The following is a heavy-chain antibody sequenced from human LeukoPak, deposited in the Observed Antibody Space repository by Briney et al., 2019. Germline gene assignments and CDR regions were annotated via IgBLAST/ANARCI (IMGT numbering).Heavy chain of an antibody. Sequence: GGSLRLSCAASGFTFSTYSMNWVRQAPGKGLEWVSSISTSSYIYYADSMKGRFTISRDNAKKSLSLQMNSLRVEDTAVYYCVRRESSGFFYYFDHWGQGVLVTVSS. CDR1: GFTFSTYS. CDR3: VRRESSGFFYYFDH. V-gene: IGHV3-21*01. J-gene: IGHJ4*02. CDR2: ISTSSYI. D-gene: IGHD3-22*01.